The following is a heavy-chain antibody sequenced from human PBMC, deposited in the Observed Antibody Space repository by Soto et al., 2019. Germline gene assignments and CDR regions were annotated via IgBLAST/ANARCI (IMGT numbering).Heavy chain of an antibody. Sequence: GQSFKSSFHGSGYSFTSYCIGCVRQIPGKVLELMGIIYPGDSDTRYSPSFQGQVTISADKSISTAYLQWSSLKASDTAMYYFSKEYGSVLRAYYHDYFMLVWCQAIT. J-gene: IGHJ6*02. CDR1: GYSFTSYC. D-gene: IGHD3-10*01. V-gene: IGHV5-51*01. CDR3: SKEYGSVLRAYYHDYFMLV. CDR2: IYPGDSDT.